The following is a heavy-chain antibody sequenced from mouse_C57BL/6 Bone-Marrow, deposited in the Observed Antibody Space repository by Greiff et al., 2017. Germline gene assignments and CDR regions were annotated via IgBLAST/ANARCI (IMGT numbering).Heavy chain of an antibody. CDR3: ARFYDYDEGPSHYYAMDY. CDR1: GYTFTGYW. D-gene: IGHD2-4*01. CDR2: ILPGSGST. J-gene: IGHJ4*01. Sequence: VQLQESGAELMKPGASVKLSCKATGYTFTGYWIEWVKQRPGHGLEWIGEILPGSGSTNYNAKFKGKATFTADTSSNPAYMQLSSLTTEDSAIYYCARFYDYDEGPSHYYAMDYWGQGTSVTVSS. V-gene: IGHV1-9*01.